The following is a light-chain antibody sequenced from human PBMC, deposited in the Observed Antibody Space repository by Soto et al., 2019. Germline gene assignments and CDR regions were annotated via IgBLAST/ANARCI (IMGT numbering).Light chain of an antibody. CDR1: SSNIGSDA. CDR2: NDN. Sequence: QSVLTQPPSASGAPGQTVTISCSGSSSNIGSDAVNWYQHLPGTAPRVVIFNDNKRPWGVPDRFSGSKSGTSASLAISGLQAEDEADYYCAVWDASLSGRVFGGGTQLTVL. CDR3: AVWDASLSGRV. J-gene: IGLJ3*02. V-gene: IGLV1-44*01.